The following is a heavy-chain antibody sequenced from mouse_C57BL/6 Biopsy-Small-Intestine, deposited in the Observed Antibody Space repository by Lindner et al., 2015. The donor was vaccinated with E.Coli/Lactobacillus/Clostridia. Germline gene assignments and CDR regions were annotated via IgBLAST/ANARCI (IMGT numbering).Heavy chain of an antibody. J-gene: IGHJ1*03. Sequence: VQLQESGGGLVQPKGSLKLSCAASGFTFNTYAMHWVRQAPGKGLEWVARIRSKSSNYATYYADSVKDRFTISRDDSQSMLYLQMNNLKTEDTAMYYCVRDDYGSSYWYSDVWGTGTTVTVSS. D-gene: IGHD1-1*01. CDR1: GFTFNTYA. CDR3: VRDDYGSSYWYSDV. V-gene: IGHV10-3*01. CDR2: IRSKSSNYAT.